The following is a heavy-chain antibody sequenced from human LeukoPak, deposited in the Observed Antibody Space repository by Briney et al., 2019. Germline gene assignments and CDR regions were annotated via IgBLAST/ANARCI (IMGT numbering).Heavy chain of an antibody. Sequence: SETLSLTCTVSGGSISSYYWSWIRQPPGKGLEWIGYIYYSGSTNYNPSLKSRVTISVDKSKNQFSLKLSSVTAADTAVYYCARSDTAMDDAFDIWGQGTMVTVSS. CDR2: IYYSGST. V-gene: IGHV4-59*12. CDR3: ARSDTAMDDAFDI. CDR1: GGSISSYY. D-gene: IGHD5-18*01. J-gene: IGHJ3*02.